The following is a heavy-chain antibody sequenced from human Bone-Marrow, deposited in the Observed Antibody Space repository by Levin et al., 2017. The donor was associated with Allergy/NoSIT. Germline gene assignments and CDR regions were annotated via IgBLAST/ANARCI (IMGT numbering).Heavy chain of an antibody. CDR1: GFTFGTYW. CDR3: ARDHYYGSGSYSRDH. D-gene: IGHD3-10*01. V-gene: IGHV3-7*04. CDR2: INQDGSER. J-gene: IGHJ4*02. Sequence: GESLKISCAASGFTFGTYWMSWVRQVPGKGLEWVANINQDGSERKYVESVKGRFTISRDHVKSSLYLQMNSLRVEDTAVYYCARDHYYGSGSYSRDHWGQGTLVTVSS.